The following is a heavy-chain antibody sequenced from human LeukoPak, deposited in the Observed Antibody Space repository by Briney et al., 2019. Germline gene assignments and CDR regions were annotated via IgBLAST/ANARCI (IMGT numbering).Heavy chain of an antibody. J-gene: IGHJ4*02. V-gene: IGHV4-34*01. CDR1: GGSFSGYY. Sequence: SSETLSLTCAVYGGSFSGYYWSWIRQPPGKGLEWIGEINHSGSTNYNPSLKSRVTISVDTSKNQFSLKLSSVTAADTAVYYCARARGYDRGIDYWGQGTLVTVSS. CDR2: INHSGST. D-gene: IGHD5-12*01. CDR3: ARARGYDRGIDY.